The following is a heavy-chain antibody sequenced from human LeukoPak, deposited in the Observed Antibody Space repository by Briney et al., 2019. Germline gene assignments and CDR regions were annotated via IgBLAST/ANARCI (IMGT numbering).Heavy chain of an antibody. CDR3: AGKGGPDTYYYDSSGYWRFAFDI. D-gene: IGHD3-22*01. Sequence: SETLSLTCTVSGGSISSSSYYWGWIRQPPGKGLEWIGSIYYSGSTYYNPSLKSRVTISVDTSKNQFSLKLSSVTAADTAVYYCAGKGGPDTYYYDSSGYWRFAFDIWGQGTMVTVSS. J-gene: IGHJ3*02. CDR1: GGSISSSSYY. CDR2: IYYSGST. V-gene: IGHV4-39*07.